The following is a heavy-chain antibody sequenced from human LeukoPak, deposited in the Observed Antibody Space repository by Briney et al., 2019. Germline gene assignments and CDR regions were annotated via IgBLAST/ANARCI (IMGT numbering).Heavy chain of an antibody. D-gene: IGHD3-10*01. CDR2: ISAYNGNT. J-gene: IGHJ5*02. Sequence: ASVKVSCKASGYTFTSYGISWVRQAPGQGLEWMGWISAYNGNTNYAQKLQGRVTMTTDTSTSTAYMELRSLRSDDTAVYYCARATYYYGSGSYYWGPDPWGQGTLVTVSS. V-gene: IGHV1-18*01. CDR1: GYTFTSYG. CDR3: ARATYYYGSGSYYWGPDP.